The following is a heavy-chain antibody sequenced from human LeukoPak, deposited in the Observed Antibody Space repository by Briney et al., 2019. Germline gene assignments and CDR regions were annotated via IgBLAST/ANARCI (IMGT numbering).Heavy chain of an antibody. D-gene: IGHD2-15*01. V-gene: IGHV1-18*01. CDR1: GYTFTSYG. CDR3: ARVGSSPVDYYYYMDV. Sequence: APVKVSCKASGYTFTSYGISWVRQAPGQGLEWMGWISAYNGNTNYAQKLQGRVTMTTDTSTSTAYMELRSLRSDDTAVYYCARVGSSPVDYYYYMDVWGKGTTVTVSS. CDR2: ISAYNGNT. J-gene: IGHJ6*03.